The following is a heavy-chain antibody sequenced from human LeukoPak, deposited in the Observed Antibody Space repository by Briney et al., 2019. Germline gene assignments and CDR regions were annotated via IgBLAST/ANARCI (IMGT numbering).Heavy chain of an antibody. D-gene: IGHD5-18*01. CDR3: ARRRYSYGYQFSRWFDP. CDR2: IYHSGST. Sequence: SETLSLTCAVSGGSISSSNWWSWVRQPPGKGLEWIGEIYHSGSTNYNPSLKSRVTISVDTSKNQFSLKLSSVTAADTAVYYCARRRYSYGYQFSRWFDPWGQGTLVTVSS. J-gene: IGHJ5*02. V-gene: IGHV4-4*02. CDR1: GGSISSSNW.